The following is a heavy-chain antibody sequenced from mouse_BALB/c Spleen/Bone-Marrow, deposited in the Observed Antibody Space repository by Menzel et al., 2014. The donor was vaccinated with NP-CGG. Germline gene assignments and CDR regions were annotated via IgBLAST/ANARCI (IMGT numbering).Heavy chain of an antibody. J-gene: IGHJ1*01. D-gene: IGHD1-1*01. V-gene: IGHV4-1*02. Sequence: EVQLQESGGGLVQPGGSRKLSCAASGFDLSRYWMSWVRQAPGKGLEWIGEINPDSSTINYTPSLKDKFIIPRDNAKNTLYLQMSKVRSEDTALYYCARLNYYGNLFVWGAGTPVTVSS. CDR1: GFDLSRYW. CDR3: ARLNYYGNLFV. CDR2: INPDSSTI.